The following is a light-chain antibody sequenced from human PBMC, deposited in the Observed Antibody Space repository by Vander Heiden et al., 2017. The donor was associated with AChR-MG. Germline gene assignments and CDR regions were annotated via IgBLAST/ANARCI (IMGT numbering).Light chain of an antibody. CDR1: QTINSY. CDR2: SAS. J-gene: IGKJ4*01. CDR3: QQSYKTPLT. Sequence: DIQMTQSPASLSASVGDRVTITCRASQTINSYLNWYQQKPGKAPKLLIYSASSLQSGVPSRFSGGGSGTDFTLVITSLQPEDYATYYCQQSYKTPLTFGGGTRVEI. V-gene: IGKV1-39*01.